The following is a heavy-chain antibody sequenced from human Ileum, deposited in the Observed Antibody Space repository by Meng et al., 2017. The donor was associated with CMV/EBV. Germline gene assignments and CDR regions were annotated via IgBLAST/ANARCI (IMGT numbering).Heavy chain of an antibody. CDR3: AREYSSSSGRRFDH. CDR2: ISSSSTTI. D-gene: IGHD6-6*01. CDR1: GFTFSSYS. Sequence: GVSLKISCAASGFTFSSYSLNWVRQAPGKGLEWVSYISSSSTTIYYADSVKGRFTISRDNAKNSLYLQMNSLRAEDTAVYYCAREYSSSSGRRFDHWGQGTLVTVSS. V-gene: IGHV3-48*04. J-gene: IGHJ4*02.